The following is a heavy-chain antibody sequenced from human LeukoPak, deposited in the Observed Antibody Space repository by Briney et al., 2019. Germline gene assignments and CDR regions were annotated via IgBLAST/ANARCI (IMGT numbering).Heavy chain of an antibody. CDR1: GGSISSSSYY. D-gene: IGHD4-17*01. J-gene: IGHJ6*03. V-gene: IGHV4-39*07. CDR3: ALTTVTSYYYYYMDV. Sequence: SETLSLTCTVSGGSISSSSYYWGWIRQPPGKGLEWIGSIYHSGSTNYNPSLKSRVTISVDKSKNQFSLKLSSVTAADTAVYYCALTTVTSYYYYYMDVWGKGTTVTISS. CDR2: IYHSGST.